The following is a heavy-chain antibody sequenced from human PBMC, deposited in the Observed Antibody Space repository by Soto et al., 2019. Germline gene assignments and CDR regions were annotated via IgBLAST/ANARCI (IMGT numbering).Heavy chain of an antibody. CDR2: ISGSGGST. V-gene: IGHV3-23*01. CDR1: GFTFSNYA. Sequence: PGGSLRLSCSASGFTFSNYAMSWVRQSPGKGLEWVSAISGSGGSTYYADSVKGRFTISRDNSKNTLYLQMNSLRAEDTAVYYCAKGLAVAAPTSFDYWGQGTLVTVSS. J-gene: IGHJ4*02. D-gene: IGHD6-19*01. CDR3: AKGLAVAAPTSFDY.